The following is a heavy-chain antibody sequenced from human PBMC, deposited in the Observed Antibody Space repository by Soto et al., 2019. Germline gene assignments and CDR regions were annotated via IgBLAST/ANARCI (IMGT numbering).Heavy chain of an antibody. Sequence: QVQLVESGGGVVQPGRSLRLSCAASGFTFSSYAMHWVRQAPGKGLEWVAVISYDGSNKYYADSVKGRFTISRDNSKNTLYLQMNSLRAEDTAVYYCAREGGYAFDYWGQGTLVTVSS. CDR1: GFTFSSYA. V-gene: IGHV3-30-3*01. D-gene: IGHD3-16*01. CDR3: AREGGYAFDY. J-gene: IGHJ4*02. CDR2: ISYDGSNK.